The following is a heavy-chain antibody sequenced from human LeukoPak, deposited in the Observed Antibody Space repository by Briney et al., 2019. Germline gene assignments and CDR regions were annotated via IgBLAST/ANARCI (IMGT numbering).Heavy chain of an antibody. CDR2: ISNNGGYT. CDR1: GFTFSSSA. V-gene: IGHV3-23*01. D-gene: IGHD2-15*01. J-gene: IGHJ4*02. Sequence: GGSLRLSCAASGFTFSSSAMSWVRQAPGKGLEWVSAISNNGGYTYYAESVKGRFTMSGDKSKNTLYLQMSNLRAEDTAVYHCAVLAVPAVGYWGQGTLVIVSS. CDR3: AVLAVPAVGY.